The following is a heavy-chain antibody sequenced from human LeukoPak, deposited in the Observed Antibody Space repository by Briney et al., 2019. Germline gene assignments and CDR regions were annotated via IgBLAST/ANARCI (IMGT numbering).Heavy chain of an antibody. CDR1: GGSFSSYY. CDR2: IYYSGST. Sequence: SETLSLTCAVYGGSFSSYYWGWRRQPPGKGGEGRGSIYYSGSTYYNTSLKRRGIITVETSKKQYSLKQRTVAAADTAVEYCGSGFGPPPLYSPKNWFDPWGQGTLVTVSS. V-gene: IGHV4-34*01. J-gene: IGHJ5*02. CDR3: GSGFGPPPLYSPKNWFDP. D-gene: IGHD3-3*01.